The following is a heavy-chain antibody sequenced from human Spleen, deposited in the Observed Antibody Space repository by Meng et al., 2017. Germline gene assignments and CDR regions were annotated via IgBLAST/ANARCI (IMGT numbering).Heavy chain of an antibody. CDR1: GGSFSGYY. CDR2: INHSGST. V-gene: IGHV4-34*01. D-gene: IGHD4-11*01. CDR3: ARGPTTMAHDFDY. J-gene: IGHJ4*02. Sequence: QAQLQQWGTVLLKPSETLSLTCSCYGGSFSGYYWSWIRQPPGKGLEWIGEINHSGSTNCNPSLKSRVTISVDTSKNQFSLKVSSVTAADTAVYYCARGPTTMAHDFDYWGQGTLVTVSS.